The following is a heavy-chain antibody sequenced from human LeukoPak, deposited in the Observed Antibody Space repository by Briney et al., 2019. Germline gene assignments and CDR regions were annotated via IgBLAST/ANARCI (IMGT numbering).Heavy chain of an antibody. J-gene: IGHJ4*02. D-gene: IGHD2-2*01. CDR2: IIPIFGTA. CDR1: GGTFSSYA. V-gene: IGHV1-69*01. CDR3: ARASNIVVVPAASGSFDY. Sequence: SVKVSCKASGGTFSSYAISWVRQAPGQGLEWMGGIIPIFGTANYAQKSQGRVMITADESTSTAYMELSSLRSEDTAVYYCARASNIVVVPAASGSFDYWGQGTLVTVSS.